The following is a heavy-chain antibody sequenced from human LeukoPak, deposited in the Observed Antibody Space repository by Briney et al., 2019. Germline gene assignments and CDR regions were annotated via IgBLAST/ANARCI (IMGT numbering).Heavy chain of an antibody. V-gene: IGHV4-34*01. CDR2: IDHSGST. Sequence: GSLRLSCAASGFTFSSFGMNWVRQPPGKGLEWIGEIDHSGSTNYNPSLKSRVTISVDTSKNQFSLKLSSVTAADTAVYYCARQGQWLGLSDAFDIWGQGTMVTVSS. CDR1: GFTFSSFG. D-gene: IGHD6-19*01. J-gene: IGHJ3*02. CDR3: ARQGQWLGLSDAFDI.